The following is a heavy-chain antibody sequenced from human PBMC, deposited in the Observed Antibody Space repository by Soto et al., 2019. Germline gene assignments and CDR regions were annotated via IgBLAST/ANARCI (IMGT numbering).Heavy chain of an antibody. D-gene: IGHD5-18*01. J-gene: IGHJ4*02. Sequence: EVQLVESGGGLVKPGGSLRLSCAASGFTVSNAWMSWVRQAPGKGLEWVGGIKSKTDGGTTEYDAPVKGRFTISRDDSKNTLYLQRNSLKTEDTAGYYCTRYRYGASEYWGQGTLVTVSS. CDR3: TRYRYGASEY. CDR1: GFTVSNAW. CDR2: IKSKTDGGTT. V-gene: IGHV3-15*01.